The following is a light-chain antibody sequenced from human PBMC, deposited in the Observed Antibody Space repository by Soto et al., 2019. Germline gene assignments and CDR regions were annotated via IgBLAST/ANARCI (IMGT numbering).Light chain of an antibody. CDR3: QQSHGTPPT. Sequence: DIQMTQSPSSLSASVGDRVTITCRASQSISSYLNWYQQKPGKAPKLLIYAASSLQSGVPSRFSGSGSGTDFTRTISSLQPEDFATYYCQQSHGTPPTFGPGTKLEIK. CDR2: AAS. J-gene: IGKJ2*01. CDR1: QSISSY. V-gene: IGKV1-39*01.